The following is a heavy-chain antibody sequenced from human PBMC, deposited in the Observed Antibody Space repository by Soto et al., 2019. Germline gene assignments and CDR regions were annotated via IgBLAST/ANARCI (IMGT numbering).Heavy chain of an antibody. CDR1: GFTFSSYG. CDR2: IWYDGSNK. V-gene: IGHV3-33*01. Sequence: QVQLVESGGGVVQPGRSLRLSCAASGFTFSSYGMHWVRQAPGEGLEWVAVIWYDGSNKYYADSVKGRFTISRDNSKNTLYLQMNSLRAEDTAVYYCARTASAAPYYFDYWGQGTLVTVSS. J-gene: IGHJ4*02. D-gene: IGHD2-2*01. CDR3: ARTASAAPYYFDY.